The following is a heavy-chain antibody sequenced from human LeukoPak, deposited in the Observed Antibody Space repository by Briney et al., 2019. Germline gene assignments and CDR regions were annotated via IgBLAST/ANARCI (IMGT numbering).Heavy chain of an antibody. Sequence: GGSLRLSCAASGFIFSSHSMNWVRQAPGKGLEWVSSISANSYHIFYTDSVKGRFTISRDNAKNSLFLQMDSLRAEDTAVYYCTRDPASQPDYWGQGGLVTVSS. CDR3: TRDPASQPDY. D-gene: IGHD1-1*01. V-gene: IGHV3-21*01. CDR2: ISANSYHI. CDR1: GFIFSSHS. J-gene: IGHJ4*02.